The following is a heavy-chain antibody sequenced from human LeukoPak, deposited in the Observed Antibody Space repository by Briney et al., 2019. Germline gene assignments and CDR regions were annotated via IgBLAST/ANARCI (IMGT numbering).Heavy chain of an antibody. V-gene: IGHV4-34*01. CDR2: INHSGST. CDR1: GGSFSGYY. J-gene: IGHJ5*02. D-gene: IGHD3-16*01. Sequence: SETLSLTCAVYGGSFSGYYWSWIRQPPGKGLEWIGEINHSGSTNFNPSLKSRVTISVDTSKNQFSLKLSSVTAADTAVYYCARGLGGVWFDPWGQGTLVTVSS. CDR3: ARGLGGVWFDP.